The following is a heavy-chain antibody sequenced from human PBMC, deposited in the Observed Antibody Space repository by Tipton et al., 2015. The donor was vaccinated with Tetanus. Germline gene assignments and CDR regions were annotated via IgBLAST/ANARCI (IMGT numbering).Heavy chain of an antibody. Sequence: TLSLTCTVSGGSVSSGSYYWSWIRQPPGKGLEWIGYIYYSGSTNYNPSLKSRVTISVDTSKNHFSLKLTSVTAADTAVYYRARGYGGGGPLDWGQGTLVTVPS. D-gene: IGHD2-15*01. V-gene: IGHV4-61*03. CDR1: GGSVSSGSYY. J-gene: IGHJ4*02. CDR2: IYYSGST. CDR3: ARGYGGGGPLD.